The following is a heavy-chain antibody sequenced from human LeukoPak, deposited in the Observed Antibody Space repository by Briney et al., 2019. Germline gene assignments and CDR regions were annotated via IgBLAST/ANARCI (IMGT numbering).Heavy chain of an antibody. J-gene: IGHJ6*02. V-gene: IGHV4-59*01. CDR3: ARDLGRYGDYPPGNGMDV. D-gene: IGHD4-17*01. CDR1: GGSISSYY. Sequence: SETLSLTCTVFGGSISSYYWSWIRQPPGKGLEWIGYIYYSGSTNYNPSLKSRVTISVDTSKNQFSLKLSSVTAADTAVYYCARDLGRYGDYPPGNGMDVWGQGTTVTVSS. CDR2: IYYSGST.